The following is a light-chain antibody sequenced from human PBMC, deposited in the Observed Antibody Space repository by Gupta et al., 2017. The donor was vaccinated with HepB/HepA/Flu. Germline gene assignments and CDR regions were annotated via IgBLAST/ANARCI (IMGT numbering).Light chain of an antibody. CDR1: QSLSASTRNS. CDR3: HKYCKPPCT. CDR2: WAS. Sequence: IVVTQSPESLAVSLGEPAIINCKSSQSLSASTRNSVAGYQQKRGQPPTRRIYWASARQSGAPDRRSSGGAGTDGTRTISSLQAADGAVYYFHKYCKPPCTFGPGTKVEMK. V-gene: IGKV4-1*01. J-gene: IGKJ3*01.